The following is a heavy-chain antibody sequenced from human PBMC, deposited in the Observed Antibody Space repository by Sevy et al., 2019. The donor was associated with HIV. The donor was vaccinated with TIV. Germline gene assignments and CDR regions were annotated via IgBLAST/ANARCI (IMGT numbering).Heavy chain of an antibody. CDR3: TKESLRGTYIRGDFDH. CDR1: GFNFQTFG. V-gene: IGHV3-30*18. Sequence: GGSRRLSCSAFGFNFQTFGMHLVRQAPGKGPEWLAVISSDGINHNYAASVKGRFTIYRDNSKSLLFLQMNSLTPNDTAVYFCTKESLRGTYIRGDFDHWGQGTLVTVSS. J-gene: IGHJ4*02. D-gene: IGHD3-10*02. CDR2: ISSDGINH.